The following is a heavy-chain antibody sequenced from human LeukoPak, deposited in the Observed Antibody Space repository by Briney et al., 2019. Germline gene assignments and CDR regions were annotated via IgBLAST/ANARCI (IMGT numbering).Heavy chain of an antibody. J-gene: IGHJ4*02. Sequence: GGSLRLSCAASGFTFSSYWMSWVRQAPGKGLEWVAGISDSGGSTNYADSVKGRFTISRDNPKNTLYLQMNSLRAEDTAVYFCAKRGVVIRVFLVGFHKEAYYFDSWGQGALVTVSS. D-gene: IGHD3-10*01. V-gene: IGHV3-23*01. CDR2: ISDSGGST. CDR3: AKRGVVIRVFLVGFHKEAYYFDS. CDR1: GFTFSSYW.